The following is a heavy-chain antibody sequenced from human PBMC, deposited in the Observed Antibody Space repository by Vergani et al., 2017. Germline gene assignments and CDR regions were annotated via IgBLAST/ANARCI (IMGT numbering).Heavy chain of an antibody. J-gene: IGHJ6*03. V-gene: IGHV4-61*08. CDR1: GDSISSGDNY. Sequence: QVQLQESGPGLVKPSQTLSLICSVSGDSISSGDNYWSWIRQPPGKGLEWIGYIYYSGSTKYNPSPKSRVTISVDTSKNQFSLKLSSVTAADTAVYYCARAVEQQLVDYYYYYMDVWGKGTTVTVSS. CDR2: IYYSGST. CDR3: ARAVEQQLVDYYYYYMDV. D-gene: IGHD6-13*01.